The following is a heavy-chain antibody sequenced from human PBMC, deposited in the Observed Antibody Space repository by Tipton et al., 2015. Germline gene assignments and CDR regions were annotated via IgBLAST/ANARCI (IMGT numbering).Heavy chain of an antibody. CDR3: VRGGRASLRSCGDSKLPLHGVAV. J-gene: IGHJ6*02. CDR1: GGSISSRNW. V-gene: IGHV4-4*02. CDR2: IHHSGST. D-gene: IGHD4-17*01. Sequence: TLSLTCAVSGGSISSRNWWSWVRQPPGKGLEWIGEIHHSGSTNYNPSLKSRVTISLDTSKSQFSLKVTSVTAADTAVYYCVRGGRASLRSCGDSKLPLHGVAVGGQGATVTV.